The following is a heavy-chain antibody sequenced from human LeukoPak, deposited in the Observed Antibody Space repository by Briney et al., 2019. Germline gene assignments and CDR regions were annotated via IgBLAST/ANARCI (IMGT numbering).Heavy chain of an antibody. CDR1: GGTFSSYA. CDR3: ASYYYGSGSYYNGFDY. CDR2: IIPIFGTA. Sequence: SVKVSCKASGGTFSSYAISWVRQAPGQGLEWMGGIIPIFGTANYAQKFQGRVTITADESTSTAYMELSSLRSEDTAVYYCASYYYGSGSYYNGFDYWGQGTLVTVSS. D-gene: IGHD3-10*01. J-gene: IGHJ4*02. V-gene: IGHV1-69*13.